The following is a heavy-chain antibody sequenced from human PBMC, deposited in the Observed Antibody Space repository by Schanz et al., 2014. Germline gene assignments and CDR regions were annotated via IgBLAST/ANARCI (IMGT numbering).Heavy chain of an antibody. D-gene: IGHD3-22*01. V-gene: IGHV3-9*01. CDR3: ARGREVVAKIFDV. CDR2: ISWNGGTK. Sequence: EEQLVESGGGLVQPGRSLRLSCAASGFMFEDYDMHWVRQAPGKGLEWVSGISWNGGTKDYADSVKGRFTISRDNAKNSLYLQMNSLRAEDTGVYYCARGREVVAKIFDVWGQGTMVTVSS. CDR1: GFMFEDYD. J-gene: IGHJ3*01.